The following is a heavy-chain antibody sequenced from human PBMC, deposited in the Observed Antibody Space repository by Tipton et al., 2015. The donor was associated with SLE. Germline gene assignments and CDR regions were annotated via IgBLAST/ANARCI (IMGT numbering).Heavy chain of an antibody. CDR1: GGSIGNNQ. D-gene: IGHD6-13*01. CDR3: ARRRGSSWYEVYFGY. CDR2: VYNSGTS. Sequence: TLSLTCTVSGGSIGNNQWSWIRQPAGRGLEWIGRVYNSGTSRYNPSLKSRVVVAMDASKNQVSLKLSSVTAADTAVYYCARRRGSSWYEVYFGYCGQGT. V-gene: IGHV4-4*07. J-gene: IGHJ4*02.